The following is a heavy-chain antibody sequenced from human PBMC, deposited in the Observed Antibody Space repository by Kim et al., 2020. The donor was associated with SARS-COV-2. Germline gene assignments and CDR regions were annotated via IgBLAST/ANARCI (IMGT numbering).Heavy chain of an antibody. Sequence: SETLSLTCAVYGGSFSGYYWSWIRQPPGKGLEWIGEINHSGSTNYNPSLKSRVTISVDTSKNRFSLKLSSVTAADTAVYYCARGPIVVVVAASFFDYWGQGTLVTVSS. V-gene: IGHV4-34*01. CDR3: ARGPIVVVVAASFFDY. CDR1: GGSFSGYY. J-gene: IGHJ4*02. D-gene: IGHD2-15*01. CDR2: INHSGST.